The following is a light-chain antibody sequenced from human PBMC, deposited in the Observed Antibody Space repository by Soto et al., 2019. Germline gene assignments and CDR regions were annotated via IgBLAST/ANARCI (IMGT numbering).Light chain of an antibody. CDR1: QIVSSSY. Sequence: EIVLTQSPGTLSLSPGERATLSCRASQIVSSSYLAWYQQKPGQAPRLLIYGASSRATGIPDRFSGSGSGTDFTLTISRLEPEDFVVYYCRQYGSSRLTFGGGTKVDIK. CDR2: GAS. V-gene: IGKV3-20*01. J-gene: IGKJ4*01. CDR3: RQYGSSRLT.